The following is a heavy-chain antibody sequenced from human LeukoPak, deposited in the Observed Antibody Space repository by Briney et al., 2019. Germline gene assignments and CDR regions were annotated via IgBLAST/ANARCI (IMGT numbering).Heavy chain of an antibody. CDR2: IHPFNGNT. J-gene: IGHJ6*02. Sequence: ASVKVSCRTSGYTFTNYGINWVRQAPGQGLEWMGWIHPFNGNTNYAQKVQGRVTMTTDTSTSTAYLDLRSLRSDDTAVYYCARYCSSTSCCEISDYYGMDVWGQGTTVTVSS. V-gene: IGHV1-18*01. D-gene: IGHD2-2*01. CDR1: GYTFTNYG. CDR3: ARYCSSTSCCEISDYYGMDV.